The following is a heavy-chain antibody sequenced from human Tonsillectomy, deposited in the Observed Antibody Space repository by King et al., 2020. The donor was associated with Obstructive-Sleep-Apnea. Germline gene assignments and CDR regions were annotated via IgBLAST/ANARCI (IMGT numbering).Heavy chain of an antibody. Sequence: VQLVESGGGVVQPVRSLRLSCAASGFTFSSYAMHWVRQAPGKGLEGVAGISYYGSNKYYADSVKGRFTISRDNSKNTLYLQMNSLRAEDTAVYYCARGPMTFGGVIVYFDYWGQGTLVTVSS. CDR3: ARGPMTFGGVIVYFDY. V-gene: IGHV3-30*04. D-gene: IGHD3-16*02. CDR1: GFTFSSYA. J-gene: IGHJ4*02. CDR2: ISYYGSNK.